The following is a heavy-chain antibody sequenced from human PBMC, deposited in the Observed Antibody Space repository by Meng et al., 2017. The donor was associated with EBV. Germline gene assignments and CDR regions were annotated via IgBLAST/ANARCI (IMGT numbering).Heavy chain of an antibody. CDR3: ARAEIAAAGRLDY. V-gene: IGHV1-69*06. J-gene: IGHJ4*02. CDR2: IIPIFGTA. Sequence: QVQLVQAGGEGKKPGASVKVSCKASGGTVSSYAISWVRQAPGQGLEWMGGIIPIFGTANYAQKFQGRVTITADKSTSTAYMELSSLRSEDTAVYYCARAEIAAAGRLDYWGQGTLVTVSS. D-gene: IGHD6-13*01. CDR1: GGTVSSYA.